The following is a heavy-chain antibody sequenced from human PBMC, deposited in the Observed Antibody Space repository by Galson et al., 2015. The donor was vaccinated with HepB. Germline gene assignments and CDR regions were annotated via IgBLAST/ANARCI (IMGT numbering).Heavy chain of an antibody. Sequence: SLRLSCAVSGFSVSSNYMSWVRQAPGKELEWVSVIYSGGSTKFAEFVKGRFSISRDNSKNTLYLHMNSLRADATAVYYCARVRRYFDNQWRFFDYWGQGTLVTVSS. V-gene: IGHV3-53*01. CDR1: GFSVSSNY. CDR3: ARVRRYFDNQWRFFDY. D-gene: IGHD3-9*01. CDR2: IYSGGST. J-gene: IGHJ4*02.